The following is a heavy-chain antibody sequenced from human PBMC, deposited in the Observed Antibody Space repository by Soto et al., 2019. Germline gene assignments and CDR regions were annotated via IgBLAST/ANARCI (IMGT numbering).Heavy chain of an antibody. Sequence: PGGSLRLSCAASGFTFSSYSMNWVRQAPGKGLEWVSSISSSSSYIYYADSVKGRFTISRDNSKNTLYLQMNSLRAEDTAVYYCAKGIAAAGPHYFDDRGQGTLVTVSS. CDR3: AKGIAAAGPHYFDD. V-gene: IGHV3-21*04. CDR1: GFTFSSYS. D-gene: IGHD6-13*01. CDR2: ISSSSSYI. J-gene: IGHJ4*02.